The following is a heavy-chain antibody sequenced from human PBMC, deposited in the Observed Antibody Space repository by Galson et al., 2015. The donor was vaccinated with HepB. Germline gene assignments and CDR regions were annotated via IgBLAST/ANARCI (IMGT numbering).Heavy chain of an antibody. CDR2: TYYRSKWST. J-gene: IGHJ4*02. Sequence: CAISGDSVSSNTVGWNWIRQSPSRGLEWLGRTYYRSKWSTDYAVSVKSRITTNPDTSKNQFSLQLNSVTPEDTAVYYCAKSIHLGRGFDSWGQGTLVTVSS. CDR1: GDSVSSNTVG. CDR3: AKSIHLGRGFDS. V-gene: IGHV6-1*01. D-gene: IGHD7-27*01.